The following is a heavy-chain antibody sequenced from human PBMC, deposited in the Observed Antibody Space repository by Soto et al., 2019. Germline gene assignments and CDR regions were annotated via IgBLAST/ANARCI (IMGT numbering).Heavy chain of an antibody. J-gene: IGHJ4*02. CDR2: ISGSGGST. D-gene: IGHD1-26*01. Sequence: SLRLSCAASGFTFRRYTMGCVRQAPGKGLEWVSAISGSGGSTYYADSVKGRFTISRDNSKNTLYLQMNSLRAEDTAVYYCARQHSGSYYFDYWGQGTPVTVSS. CDR1: GFTFRRYT. V-gene: IGHV3-23*01. CDR3: ARQHSGSYYFDY.